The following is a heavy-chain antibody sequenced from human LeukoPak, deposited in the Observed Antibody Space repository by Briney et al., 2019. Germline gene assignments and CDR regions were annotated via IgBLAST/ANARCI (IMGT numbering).Heavy chain of an antibody. Sequence: GASVKVSCKASGYTFTSYYMHWVRQAPGQGLEWMGIINPSGGSSSYAQKFQGRVTMTRDTSTSTVYMELSSLRSEDTAVYYCARGLLRFLEWSPGDIWGQGTMVTVSS. V-gene: IGHV1-46*01. CDR3: ARGLLRFLEWSPGDI. J-gene: IGHJ3*02. D-gene: IGHD3-3*01. CDR1: GYTFTSYY. CDR2: INPSGGSS.